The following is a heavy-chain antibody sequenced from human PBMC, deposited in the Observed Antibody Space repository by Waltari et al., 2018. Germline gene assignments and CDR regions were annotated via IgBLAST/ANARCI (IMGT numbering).Heavy chain of an antibody. CDR2: ISATGTRI. V-gene: IGHV3-23*01. CDR3: AKLWWGIYYYGMDV. Sequence: EVQLLESGGGLVQPGGSLRLPCVASGLNIQDSGMSWVRQAPGKGLEWVSSISATGTRIYYADSVKGRFTISRDNSKNTIYVQMNSLSADDTAVYYCAKLWWGIYYYGMDVWGQGTAVTVS. D-gene: IGHD2-15*01. J-gene: IGHJ6*02. CDR1: GLNIQDSG.